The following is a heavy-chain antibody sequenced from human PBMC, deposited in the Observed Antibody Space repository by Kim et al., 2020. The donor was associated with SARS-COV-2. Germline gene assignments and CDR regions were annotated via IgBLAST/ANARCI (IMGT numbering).Heavy chain of an antibody. CDR3: ARGGTLSSGYRGDY. V-gene: IGHV1-69*01. Sequence: AQKFQGRVTITADESTSTAYMELSSLRSEDTAVYYCARGGTLSSGYRGDYWGQGTLVTVSS. D-gene: IGHD3-22*01. J-gene: IGHJ4*02.